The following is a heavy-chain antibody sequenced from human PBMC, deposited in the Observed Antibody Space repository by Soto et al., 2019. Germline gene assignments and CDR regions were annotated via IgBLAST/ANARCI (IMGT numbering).Heavy chain of an antibody. V-gene: IGHV4-31*03. CDR2: IYYSGST. CDR1: GGSIISGGYY. J-gene: IGHJ4*02. Sequence: SETLSLTCTVSGGSIISGGYYWSWIRQHPGKGLEWIGYIYYSGSTYYNPSLKSRVTISVDTSKNQFSLKLSSVTAADTAVYYCARTRQYLIDYWGQGTLVTVSS. D-gene: IGHD4-4*01. CDR3: ARTRQYLIDY.